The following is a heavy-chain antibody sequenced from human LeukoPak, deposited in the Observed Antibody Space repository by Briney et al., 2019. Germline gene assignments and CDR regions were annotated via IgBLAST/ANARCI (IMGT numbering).Heavy chain of an antibody. V-gene: IGHV3-23*01. J-gene: IGHJ4*02. CDR2: IGGSGTRT. CDR1: GFTFGTYT. CDR3: AKDSHWILFDD. Sequence: GGSLRLSCAASGFTFGTYTLNWVRQAPGKGLEWVSGIGGSGTRTYYADSVKGRFTISRDNSKNTLYLEMNSLRDEDTAVYYCAKDSHWILFDDWGQETLVTVSS. D-gene: IGHD2-2*03.